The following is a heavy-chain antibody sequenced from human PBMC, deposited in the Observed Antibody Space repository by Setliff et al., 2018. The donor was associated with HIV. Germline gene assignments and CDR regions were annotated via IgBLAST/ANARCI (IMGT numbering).Heavy chain of an antibody. CDR2: VIPLFGTA. D-gene: IGHD6-13*01. CDR3: AREIQIAVAAVGWFDP. V-gene: IGHV1-69*06. Sequence: SVKVSCKASGGTFRSNAISWVRQAPGQGLEWMGGVIPLFGTANYAQKFQGRVTITADKSTSTAYLELNSLRSEDSAIYYCAREIQIAVAAVGWFDPWGQGTLVTVSS. CDR1: GGTFRSNA. J-gene: IGHJ5*02.